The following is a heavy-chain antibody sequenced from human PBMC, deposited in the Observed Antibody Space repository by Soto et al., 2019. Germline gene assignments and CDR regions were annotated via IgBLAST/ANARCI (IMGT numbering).Heavy chain of an antibody. CDR1: GFTCSSYW. CDR3: VSDRSGSDLEGFDY. CDR2: IKHDVSGK. V-gene: IGHV3-7*01. D-gene: IGHD1-26*01. Sequence: GRSLRLSCAACGFTCSSYWMTWVPQAPGKPLEWVPNIKHDVSGKHYADCVTGRFTISSDNASNSVFLEMKSLRAEDTAVYSCVSDRSGSDLEGFDYWGQGTLVTVSS. J-gene: IGHJ4*02.